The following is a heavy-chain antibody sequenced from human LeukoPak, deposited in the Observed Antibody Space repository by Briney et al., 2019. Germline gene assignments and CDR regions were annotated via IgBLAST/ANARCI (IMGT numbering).Heavy chain of an antibody. CDR1: GGSISSSSYY. Sequence: SETLSLTCSVSGGSISSSSYYWGWIRQPPGKGLEWIGSVLYSGTTYNNPSFKSRITISVDTSKNQSSLKLSSVTAADTAVYYCARRGKTGPLNWFDPWGQGTLVTVSS. CDR3: ARRGKTGPLNWFDP. CDR2: VLYSGTT. J-gene: IGHJ5*02. D-gene: IGHD1-1*01. V-gene: IGHV4-39*01.